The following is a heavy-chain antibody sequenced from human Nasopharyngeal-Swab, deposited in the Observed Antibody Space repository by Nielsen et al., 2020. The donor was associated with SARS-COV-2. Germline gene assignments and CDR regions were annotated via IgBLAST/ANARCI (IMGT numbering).Heavy chain of an antibody. CDR3: AGGTYYYYGMDV. CDR2: IYYSGTT. D-gene: IGHD3-16*01. J-gene: IGHJ6*02. V-gene: IGHV4-59*01. Sequence: WIRQPPGEGLEWIGFIYYSGTTSYNPSLMSRVTITVDTSKNQFSLDLNSVTAADTAVYYCAGGTYYYYGMDVWGQGITVTVSS.